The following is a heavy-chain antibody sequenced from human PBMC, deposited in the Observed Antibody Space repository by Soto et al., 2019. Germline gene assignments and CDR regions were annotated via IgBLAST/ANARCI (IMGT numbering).Heavy chain of an antibody. Sequence: EVQLLESGGDLVQPGESLRLSCAASGFAFSDFAMMWVRQVPGHGLECVSAISAGGVATYYEDSVMGRFTISRDNSKNTLYLQMKSLRGEDTAVYYCAKRVTSGDEGFWGRGTLVTVSS. CDR1: GFAFSDFA. CDR2: ISAGGVAT. CDR3: AKRVTSGDEGF. J-gene: IGHJ1*01. D-gene: IGHD2-21*02. V-gene: IGHV3-23*01.